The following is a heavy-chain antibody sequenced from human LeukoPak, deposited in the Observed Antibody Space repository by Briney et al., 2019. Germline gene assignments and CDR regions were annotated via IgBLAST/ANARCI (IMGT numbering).Heavy chain of an antibody. CDR2: IYHSGST. J-gene: IGHJ4*02. D-gene: IGHD3-10*01. CDR3: ARAGTMVRGVIVY. CDR1: GGSISSSNW. Sequence: PSETLSLTCAVSGGSISSSNWWSWDRQPPGKGLEWIGEIYHSGSTNYNPSLKCRVTISVDKSKNQFSLKLSSVTAADTAVYYCARAGTMVRGVIVYWGQGTLVTVSS. V-gene: IGHV4-4*02.